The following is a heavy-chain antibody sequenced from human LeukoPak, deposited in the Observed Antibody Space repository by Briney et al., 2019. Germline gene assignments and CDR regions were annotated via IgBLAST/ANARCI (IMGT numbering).Heavy chain of an antibody. J-gene: IGHJ3*02. D-gene: IGHD3-22*01. CDR1: GGSFSGYY. V-gene: IGHV4-34*01. CDR2: INHSGST. CDR3: ARVVRITMIVVVTRDAFDI. Sequence: SETLSLACAVYGGSFSGYYWSWIRQPPGKGLEWIGEINHSGSTNYNPSLKSRVTISVDTSKNQLSLKLSSVTAADTAVYYCARVVRITMIVVVTRDAFDIWGQGTMVTVSS.